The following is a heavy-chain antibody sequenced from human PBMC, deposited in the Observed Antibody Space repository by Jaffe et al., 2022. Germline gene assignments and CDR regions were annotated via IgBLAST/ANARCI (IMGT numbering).Heavy chain of an antibody. D-gene: IGHD3-22*01. CDR3: ASAHYYDSSGYYYSDYYYYMDV. CDR1: GYTFTGYY. CDR2: INPNSGGT. J-gene: IGHJ6*03. V-gene: IGHV1-2*02. Sequence: QVQLVQSGAEVKKPGASVKVSCKASGYTFTGYYMHWVRQAPGQGLEWMGWINPNSGGTNYAQKFQGRVTMTRDTSISTAYMELSRLRSDDTAVYYCASAHYYDSSGYYYSDYYYYMDVWGKGTTVTVSS.